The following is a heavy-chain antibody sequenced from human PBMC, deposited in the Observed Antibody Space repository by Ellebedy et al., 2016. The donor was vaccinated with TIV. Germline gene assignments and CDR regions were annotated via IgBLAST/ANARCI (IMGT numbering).Heavy chain of an antibody. J-gene: IGHJ6*03. CDR3: ARGASGTYYYYYMNV. Sequence: GESLKISCAATGFTFTDYGFNWFRQAPGKGLEWISHVNANNRAKYYTDSVKGRFTISRDNAKSSLYLQLNSLRVEDTALYHCARGASGTYYYYYMNVWGKGTTVTVSS. CDR1: GFTFTDYG. V-gene: IGHV3-48*04. CDR2: VNANNRAK. D-gene: IGHD1-26*01.